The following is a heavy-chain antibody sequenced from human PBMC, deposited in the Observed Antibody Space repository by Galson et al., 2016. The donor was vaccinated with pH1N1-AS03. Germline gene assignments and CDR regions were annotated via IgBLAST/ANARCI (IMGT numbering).Heavy chain of an antibody. CDR2: LIPIFHTP. CDR3: ASSPDYSDTSVYYGTAY. CDR1: GGTFSSYA. D-gene: IGHD3-22*01. V-gene: IGHV1-69*13. J-gene: IGHJ4*02. Sequence: SVKVSCKASGGTFSSYAFTWVRQAPGQGLEWVGGLIPIFHTPNYAQKFQGRVTIIADESTSTAYMELRSLTSEDTAVYYCASSPDYSDTSVYYGTAYWGQGTLVTVSS.